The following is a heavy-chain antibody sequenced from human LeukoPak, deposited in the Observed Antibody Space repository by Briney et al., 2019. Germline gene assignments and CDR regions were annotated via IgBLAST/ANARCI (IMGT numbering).Heavy chain of an antibody. CDR2: FDPEDGET. V-gene: IGHV1-24*01. CDR3: ARVAPLNSSGWKYFFDH. Sequence: GASVKVSCKGSGYTLSELPMHWVRQAPGKGLGWMGGFDPEDGETISAQKFQGRLTMTEDTSRDTAYMELSSLRSEDTAVYYCARVAPLNSSGWKYFFDHWGQGTLVTVSS. J-gene: IGHJ4*02. CDR1: GYTLSELP. D-gene: IGHD6-19*01.